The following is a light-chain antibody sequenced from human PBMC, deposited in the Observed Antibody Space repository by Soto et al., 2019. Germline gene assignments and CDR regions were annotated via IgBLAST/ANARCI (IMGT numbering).Light chain of an antibody. CDR3: QQYNNWPLT. CDR2: GAS. CDR1: QSVSSN. Sequence: EIVMTQSPATLSVSPGERATLSCRASQSVSSNLAWYQQKPCQAPRLLLYGASTRATGIPARLSGSGSGTEFTLTISSLQSEDFAVYYCQQYNNWPLTFGGGTKVEIK. V-gene: IGKV3D-15*01. J-gene: IGKJ4*01.